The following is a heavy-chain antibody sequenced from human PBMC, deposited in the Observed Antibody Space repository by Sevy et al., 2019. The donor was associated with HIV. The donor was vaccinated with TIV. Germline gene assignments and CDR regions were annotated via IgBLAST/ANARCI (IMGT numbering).Heavy chain of an antibody. CDR2: MNPNSGNT. Sequence: ASVKVSCKASGYTFTSYDINWVRQATGQGLEWMGWMNPNSGNTGYAQKFQGRVTMTRNTSISTAYIELSSLRSEDTAVSYCASDLTYYYDSSGEGAFDIWGQGTMVTVSS. CDR3: ASDLTYYYDSSGEGAFDI. D-gene: IGHD3-22*01. V-gene: IGHV1-8*01. CDR1: GYTFTSYD. J-gene: IGHJ3*02.